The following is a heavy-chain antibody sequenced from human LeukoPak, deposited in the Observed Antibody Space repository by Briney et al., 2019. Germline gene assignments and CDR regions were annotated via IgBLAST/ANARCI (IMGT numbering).Heavy chain of an antibody. CDR1: GGSISSGSYY. CDR2: IYTSGST. J-gene: IGHJ5*02. D-gene: IGHD3/OR15-3a*01. V-gene: IGHV4-61*02. Sequence: SETLSLTCTVSGGSISSGSYYWSWIRQPAGKGLEWIGRIYTSGSTNYNPSLKSRVTISVDTSKNQFSLNLSSVTAADTAVYYCARQEIGLRSFDPWGQGTLVTVSS. CDR3: ARQEIGLRSFDP.